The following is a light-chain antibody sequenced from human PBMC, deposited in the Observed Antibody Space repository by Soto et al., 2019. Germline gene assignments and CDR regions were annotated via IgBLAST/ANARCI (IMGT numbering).Light chain of an antibody. CDR3: HQPFNWPHFA. CDR1: QSVGTS. V-gene: IGKV3-15*01. Sequence: IVMTQSPATLSVSPGESATLSCRASQSVGTSLAWYQQKPGQPPRLLIYHASTRATAVPARFSGSGSGTDFTHPHPSIPSEDFAVYACHQPFNWPHFAFGPGTK. J-gene: IGKJ2*01. CDR2: HAS.